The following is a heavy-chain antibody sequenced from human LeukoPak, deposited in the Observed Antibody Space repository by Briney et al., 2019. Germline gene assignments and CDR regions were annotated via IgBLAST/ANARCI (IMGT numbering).Heavy chain of an antibody. CDR1: GGSIGSYY. J-gene: IGHJ5*02. D-gene: IGHD3-10*01. CDR2: VYYSGTI. Sequence: SETLSLTCTVSGGSIGSYYWSWVRQPPGKGLEWIGYVYYSGTINYNPSLKSRVTISVDTSKNQFSLKLSSVTAADTAVYYCAGGSGSYTWFDPWGQGTLVTVSS. CDR3: AGGSGSYTWFDP. V-gene: IGHV4-59*01.